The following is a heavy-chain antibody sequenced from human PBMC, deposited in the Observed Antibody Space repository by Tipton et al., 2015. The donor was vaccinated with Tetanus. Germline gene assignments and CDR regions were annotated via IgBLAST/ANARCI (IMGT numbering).Heavy chain of an antibody. CDR3: ARAAEGELPYNVNAFDI. D-gene: IGHD3-16*01. J-gene: IGHJ3*02. CDR1: GGSMSPFY. CDR2: VYSSGAT. V-gene: IGHV4-4*07. Sequence: GLVKPSETLSLNCSISGGSMSPFYWSWIRQSAGTGLEWIGRVYSSGATNYNPSLRSRVSMSVDTSEKQFSLRLRSVTAADTAIYYCARAAEGELPYNVNAFDIWGQGAMVTVSS.